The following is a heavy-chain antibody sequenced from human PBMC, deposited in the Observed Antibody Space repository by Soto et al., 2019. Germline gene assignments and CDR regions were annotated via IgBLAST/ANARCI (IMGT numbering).Heavy chain of an antibody. Sequence: GGSLRLSCAASGFTFSSYAMNWVRQTPGTGLEWVSGISGSGGSTYYADSVKGRFTISRDNSKNTLYLQMSSLRAEDTAVYYCAKGSRQWLSAFDYWGQGTVVTVSS. CDR1: GFTFSSYA. J-gene: IGHJ4*01. V-gene: IGHV3-23*01. D-gene: IGHD6-19*01. CDR2: ISGSGGST. CDR3: AKGSRQWLSAFDY.